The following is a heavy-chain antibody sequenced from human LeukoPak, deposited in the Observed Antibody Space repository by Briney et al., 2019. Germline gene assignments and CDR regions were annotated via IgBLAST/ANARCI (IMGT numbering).Heavy chain of an antibody. CDR3: ARDGLAVAGTAEYFQH. D-gene: IGHD6-19*01. Sequence: GGSLRLSCAAPGFTFDDYGMSWVRQAPGKGLEWVSGINWNGGSTGYADSVKGRFTISRDNAKNSLYLQMNSLRAEDTALYYCARDGLAVAGTAEYFQHWGQGTLVTVSS. CDR1: GFTFDDYG. CDR2: INWNGGST. J-gene: IGHJ1*01. V-gene: IGHV3-20*04.